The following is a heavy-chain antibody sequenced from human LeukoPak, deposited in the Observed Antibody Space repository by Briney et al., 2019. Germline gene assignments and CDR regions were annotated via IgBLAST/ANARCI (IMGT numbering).Heavy chain of an antibody. CDR2: ISSSSSYI. CDR3: ATGRYYYDSSGWI. J-gene: IGHJ3*02. CDR1: GFIFSSYS. D-gene: IGHD3-22*01. Sequence: GGSLRLSCAASGFIFSSYSLNWVRQAPGKGLEWVSSISSSSSYIFYADSVKGRFTIHRDNAKNSLYMQMNSLRAEDTAVYYCATGRYYYDSSGWIWGQGTMVTVSS. V-gene: IGHV3-21*01.